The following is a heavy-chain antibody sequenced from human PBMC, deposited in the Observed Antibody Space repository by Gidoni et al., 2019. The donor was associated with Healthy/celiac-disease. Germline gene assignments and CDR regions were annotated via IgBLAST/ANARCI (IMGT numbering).Heavy chain of an antibody. V-gene: IGHV3-30*18. J-gene: IGHJ4*02. CDR1: GFTFSSYG. CDR3: AKGIVVVPEIDY. Sequence: QVQLVESGGGVVQPGRSLRLSCAASGFTFSSYGMHWVRQAPGKGLEWVAVISYDGSNKYYADSVKGRFTISRDNSKNTLYLQMNSLRAEDTAVYYCAKGIVVVPEIDYWGQGTLVTVSS. D-gene: IGHD2-2*01. CDR2: ISYDGSNK.